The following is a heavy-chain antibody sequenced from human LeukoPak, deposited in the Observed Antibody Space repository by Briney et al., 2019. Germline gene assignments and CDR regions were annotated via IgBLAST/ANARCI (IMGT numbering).Heavy chain of an antibody. V-gene: IGHV1-2*02. CDR2: INPNSGGT. J-gene: IGHJ3*02. CDR1: GYTFTGYY. D-gene: IGHD3-16*01. CDR3: AHGGGFSDAFDI. Sequence: ASVKVSCKASGYTFTGYYMHWVRQAPGQGLEWMGWINPNSGGTSYAQKFQGRVTMTRDTSISTAYMELSRLRSDDTAVYYCAHGGGFSDAFDIWGQGTMVTVSS.